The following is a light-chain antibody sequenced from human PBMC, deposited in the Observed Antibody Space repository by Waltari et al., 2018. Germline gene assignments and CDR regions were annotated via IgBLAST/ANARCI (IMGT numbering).Light chain of an antibody. Sequence: LTQSPGTLSVSPGERATLSCRASQNIGTYLVWYQQKPGQAPRLLMYAASRRATGIPDRCSGSGSGTDFSLTITRLEPEDFAVYYCQNHERLPATFGQGTKVEIK. CDR2: AAS. CDR1: QNIGTY. CDR3: QNHERLPAT. J-gene: IGKJ1*01. V-gene: IGKV3-20*01.